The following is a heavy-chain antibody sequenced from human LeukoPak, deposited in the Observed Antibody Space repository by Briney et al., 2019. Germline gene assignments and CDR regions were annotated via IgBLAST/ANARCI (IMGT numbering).Heavy chain of an antibody. Sequence: GGSLRLSCAASGFTFSSYAMSWVRQAPGKGLEWVSAISGSGGSTYYADSVKGRFTISRDNSKNTLYLQMYSLRAEDTAVYYCAKGYYGSGSYYNVRTDAFDIWGQGTMVTVSS. D-gene: IGHD3-10*01. J-gene: IGHJ3*02. CDR3: AKGYYGSGSYYNVRTDAFDI. CDR1: GFTFSSYA. V-gene: IGHV3-23*01. CDR2: ISGSGGST.